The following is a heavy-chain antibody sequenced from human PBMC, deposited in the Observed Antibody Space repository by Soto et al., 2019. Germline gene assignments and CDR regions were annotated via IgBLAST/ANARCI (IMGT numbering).Heavy chain of an antibody. CDR1: GFTFSSYS. D-gene: IGHD6-6*01. Sequence: EVQLVESGGGLVKPGGSLRLSCAASGFTFSSYSMNWVRQAPGKGLEWVSSISSSSSYIYYADSVKGRFAISRDNAKNSLYLQMSSLRAEATAVYYCARDLGDAMQLLRHYYHYMDVWGKGTTVTVSS. CDR3: ARDLGDAMQLLRHYYHYMDV. CDR2: ISSSSSYI. J-gene: IGHJ6*03. V-gene: IGHV3-21*01.